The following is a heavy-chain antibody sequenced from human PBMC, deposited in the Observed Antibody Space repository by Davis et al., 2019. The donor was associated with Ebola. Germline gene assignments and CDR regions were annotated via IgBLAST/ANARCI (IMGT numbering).Heavy chain of an antibody. Sequence: MPSETLSLTCTVSGDSISSYYWSWIRQPPGKGLEWIGDVYDSETTNYNPSLNSRVTMSVDTTNNQFFLKLSSVTAADTAVYSCARGIRDGAGDWFDPWGQGTLVTVSS. D-gene: IGHD2/OR15-2a*01. CDR3: ARGIRDGAGDWFDP. CDR1: GDSISSYY. V-gene: IGHV4-59*01. CDR2: VYDSETT. J-gene: IGHJ5*02.